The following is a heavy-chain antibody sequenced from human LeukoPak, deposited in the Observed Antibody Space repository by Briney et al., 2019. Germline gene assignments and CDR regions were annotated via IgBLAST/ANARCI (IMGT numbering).Heavy chain of an antibody. CDR3: ARDIVVVPALTGGMDV. CDR2: ISPSGGTT. Sequence: ASVTVSCKASGNTFSSYFIHWVRQAPGHGLEWMGIISPSGGTTSYAQEFQGRVTMTRDTSISTAYMELSRLRSDDTAVYYCARDIVVVPALTGGMDVWGQGTTVTVSS. V-gene: IGHV1-46*01. J-gene: IGHJ6*02. CDR1: GNTFSSYF. D-gene: IGHD2-2*01.